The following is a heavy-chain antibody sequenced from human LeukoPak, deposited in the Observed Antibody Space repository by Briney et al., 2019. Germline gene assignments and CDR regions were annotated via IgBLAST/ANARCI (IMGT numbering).Heavy chain of an antibody. J-gene: IGHJ4*02. CDR1: GFTFDDCA. Sequence: GGSLRLSCAASGFTFDDCAMHWVRQAPGKGLEWVSGISWNSGSIGYADSVKGRFTISRDNAKNSLYLQMNSLRAEDTALYYCAKDTWELQGGGFDYWGQGTLVTVSS. D-gene: IGHD1-26*01. V-gene: IGHV3-9*01. CDR2: ISWNSGSI. CDR3: AKDTWELQGGGFDY.